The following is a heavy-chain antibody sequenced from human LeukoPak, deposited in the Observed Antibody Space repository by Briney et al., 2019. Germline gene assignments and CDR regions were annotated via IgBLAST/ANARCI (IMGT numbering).Heavy chain of an antibody. CDR3: ARISTSYGSGSYYNSDY. CDR1: GGSISSYY. Sequence: SETLSLTCTVSGGSISSYYWSWIRQPPGKGLEWIGYIYYSGSTNYNPSLKSRVTISVDTSKNQFSLKLSSMTAADTAVYYCARISTSYGSGSYYNSDYWGQGTLVTVSS. V-gene: IGHV4-59*12. CDR2: IYYSGST. J-gene: IGHJ4*02. D-gene: IGHD3-10*01.